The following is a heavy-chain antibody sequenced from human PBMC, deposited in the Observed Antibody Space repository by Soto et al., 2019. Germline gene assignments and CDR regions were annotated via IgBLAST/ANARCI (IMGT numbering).Heavy chain of an antibody. CDR1: GFTFSSYG. Sequence: QVQLVESGGGVVQPGRSLRLSCAASGFTFSSYGMHWVRQAPGKGLEWVAVIWYDGSNKYYADSVKGRFTISRDNSKNTLYLQMNSLRAEDTAVYYCARGEIITIFGVVIPVHYYYGMDVWGQGTTVTVSS. D-gene: IGHD3-3*01. J-gene: IGHJ6*02. CDR2: IWYDGSNK. V-gene: IGHV3-33*01. CDR3: ARGEIITIFGVVIPVHYYYGMDV.